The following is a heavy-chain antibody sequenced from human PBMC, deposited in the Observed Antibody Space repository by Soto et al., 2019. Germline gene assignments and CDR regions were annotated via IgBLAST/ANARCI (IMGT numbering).Heavy chain of an antibody. CDR3: AKDLVAAAGTGDYYYGMDV. D-gene: IGHD6-13*01. Sequence: GSLRLSCAASGFTFSSYAMSWVRQAPGKGLEWVSAISGSGGSTYYADSVKGRFTISRDNSKNTLYLQMNSLRAEDTAVYYCAKDLVAAAGTGDYYYGMDVWGQGTTVTV. CDR2: ISGSGGST. CDR1: GFTFSSYA. J-gene: IGHJ6*02. V-gene: IGHV3-23*01.